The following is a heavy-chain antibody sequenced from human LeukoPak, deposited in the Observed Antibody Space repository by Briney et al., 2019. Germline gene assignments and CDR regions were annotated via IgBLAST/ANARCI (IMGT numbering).Heavy chain of an antibody. D-gene: IGHD1-26*01. V-gene: IGHV3-7*01. Sequence: PGGSLRLSCVVSEFTFSSYWMSWVRRAPGKGLEWVANIKQDGSERYYVDSVKGRFTISRDNARNSLYLQMNRLRVEDTAVYYCARITWELLGVGHYFDYSGQGTPVTVSS. J-gene: IGHJ4*02. CDR3: ARITWELLGVGHYFDY. CDR2: IKQDGSER. CDR1: EFTFSSYW.